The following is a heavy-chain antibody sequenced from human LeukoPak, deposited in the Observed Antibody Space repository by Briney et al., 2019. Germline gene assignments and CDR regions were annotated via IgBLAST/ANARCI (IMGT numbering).Heavy chain of an antibody. Sequence: GGSLRLSCAASGFTFSSYSMNWVRQAPGKGLEWVSSISSSSSYIYYADSVKGRFTISRDNSKNTLYLQMNSLSAEDTAVYYCANGYYYDSTDYWGQGTRVTVSS. V-gene: IGHV3-21*04. CDR1: GFTFSSYS. D-gene: IGHD3-22*01. J-gene: IGHJ4*02. CDR2: ISSSSSYI. CDR3: ANGYYYDSTDY.